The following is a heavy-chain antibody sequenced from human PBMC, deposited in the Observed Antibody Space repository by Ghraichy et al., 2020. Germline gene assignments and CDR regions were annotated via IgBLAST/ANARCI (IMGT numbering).Heavy chain of an antibody. J-gene: IGHJ1*01. Sequence: LEWIGSIYYSGSTYYNPSLKSRVTISVDTSTNQFSLKLSSVTAADTAVYYCARGYHFGSYDFSSQYFQHWG. CDR2: IYYSGST. CDR3: ARGYHFGSYDFSSQYFQH. V-gene: IGHV4-39*01. D-gene: IGHD3-3*01.